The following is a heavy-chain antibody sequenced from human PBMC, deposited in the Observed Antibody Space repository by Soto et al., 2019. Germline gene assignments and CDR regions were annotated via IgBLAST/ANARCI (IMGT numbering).Heavy chain of an antibody. D-gene: IGHD2-2*01. CDR2: ISYDGSNK. CDR3: AKDGGYCSSTSCYLGMDV. Sequence: SLRLSCAASGFTFSSYGMHWVRQAPGKGLEWVAVISYDGSNKYYADSVKGRFTISRDNSKNTLYLQMNSLRAEDTAVYYCAKDGGYCSSTSCYLGMDVWGQGTTVTVSS. J-gene: IGHJ6*02. CDR1: GFTFSSYG. V-gene: IGHV3-30*18.